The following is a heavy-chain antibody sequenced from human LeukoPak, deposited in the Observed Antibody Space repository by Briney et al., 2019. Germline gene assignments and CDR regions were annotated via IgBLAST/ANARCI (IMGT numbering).Heavy chain of an antibody. J-gene: IGHJ6*02. CDR3: ATDYLGELSLWYYYYGMDV. V-gene: IGHV3-23*01. CDR2: ISGRGGST. Sequence: PGGSLRLSCAASGFTFSSYAMSWVRQAPGKGLEWVSAISGRGGSTYYADSVKGRFTISRDNSKNTLYLQMNSLRAEDTAVYYCATDYLGELSLWYYYYGMDVWGQGTTVTVSS. CDR1: GFTFSSYA. D-gene: IGHD3-16*02.